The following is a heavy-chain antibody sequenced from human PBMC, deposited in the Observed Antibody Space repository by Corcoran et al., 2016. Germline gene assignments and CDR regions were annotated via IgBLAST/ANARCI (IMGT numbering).Heavy chain of an antibody. CDR3: ARDLSSDVTYCSGGSCYSRSWYYYGMDV. CDR2: INPNSGGT. CDR1: GYTFTGYY. V-gene: IGHV1-2*02. Sequence: QVQLVQSGAEVKKPGASVTVSCKASGYTFTGYYMHWVRQDPGQGLEWMGWINPNSGGTNYAQKFQGRVTMTRDPSISTDYMELSRLRSDDTAVYYCARDLSSDVTYCSGGSCYSRSWYYYGMDVWGQWTTFTVSS. D-gene: IGHD2-15*01. J-gene: IGHJ6*02.